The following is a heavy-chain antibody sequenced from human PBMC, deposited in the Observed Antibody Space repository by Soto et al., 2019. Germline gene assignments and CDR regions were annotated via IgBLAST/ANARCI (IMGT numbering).Heavy chain of an antibody. V-gene: IGHV3-23*01. J-gene: IGHJ4*02. CDR1: GFTFSSYA. Sequence: GSLRLSCAASGFTFSSYAMSWVRQAPGKGLEWVSAISGSGGSTYYADSVKGRFTISRDNSKNTLYLQMNSLRAEDTAVYYCAKFTQQWLVQRGYYFDYWGQGTLVTVSS. D-gene: IGHD6-19*01. CDR3: AKFTQQWLVQRGYYFDY. CDR2: ISGSGGST.